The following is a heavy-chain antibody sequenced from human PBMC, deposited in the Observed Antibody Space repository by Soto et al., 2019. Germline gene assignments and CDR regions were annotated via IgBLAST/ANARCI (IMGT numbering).Heavy chain of an antibody. CDR1: GYASLSYA. V-gene: IGHV1-3*01. D-gene: IGHD3-10*01. CDR3: AREVPGVTSFDY. J-gene: IGHJ4*02. Sequence: QVQLVQSGPEMMQPGASVKVSCKASGYASLSYAMHWVRQVHGQVYEWLGWINAGVDGTMYSERFQGRVRLTRDTPANTVYMELNALTSEDTAVYYCAREVPGVTSFDYWGQGTLVIVSS. CDR2: INAGVDGT.